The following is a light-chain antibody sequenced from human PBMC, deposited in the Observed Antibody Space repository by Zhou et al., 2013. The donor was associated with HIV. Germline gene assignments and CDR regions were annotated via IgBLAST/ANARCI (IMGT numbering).Light chain of an antibody. CDR1: QSINTW. CDR3: QQYGSSPWT. CDR2: GAT. Sequence: EIVLTQSPATLSVSPGERATLSCRATQSINTWVAWYQQKPGQAPRLLIYGATTRATGIPDRFSGSGSGTDFTLTISRLEPEDFAVYYCQQYGSSPWTFGQGTKVEIK. J-gene: IGKJ1*01. V-gene: IGKV3-20*01.